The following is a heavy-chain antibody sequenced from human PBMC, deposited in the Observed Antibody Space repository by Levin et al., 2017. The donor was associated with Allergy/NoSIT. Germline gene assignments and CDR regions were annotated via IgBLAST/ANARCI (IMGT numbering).Heavy chain of an antibody. CDR2: ITSGGTTI. V-gene: IGHV3-48*02. D-gene: IGHD2-2*01. CDR3: ARDIGYCSSSRCHDGYGMDV. Sequence: PGGSLRLSCAASGFTLSVYSMTWVRQAPGKGLEWVSYITSGGTTIYYADSVKGRFTISRDNAKNSLYLQMNSLRDEDTAMYYCARDIGYCSSSRCHDGYGMDVWGQGTTVTVSS. CDR1: GFTLSVYS. J-gene: IGHJ6*02.